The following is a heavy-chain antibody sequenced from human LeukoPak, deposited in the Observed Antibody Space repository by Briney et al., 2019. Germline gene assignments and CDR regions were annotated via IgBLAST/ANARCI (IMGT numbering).Heavy chain of an antibody. CDR1: GYTFTGYY. V-gene: IGHV1-8*02. CDR2: MNPNSGNT. J-gene: IGHJ4*02. Sequence: GASVKVSCKASGYTFTGYYMHWVRQATGQGLEWMGWMNPNSGNTGYAQKFQGRVTMTRNTSISTAYMELSSLRSEDTAVYYCARTQGLSGITMVRGVIVPFDYWGQGTLVTVSS. D-gene: IGHD3-10*01. CDR3: ARTQGLSGITMVRGVIVPFDY.